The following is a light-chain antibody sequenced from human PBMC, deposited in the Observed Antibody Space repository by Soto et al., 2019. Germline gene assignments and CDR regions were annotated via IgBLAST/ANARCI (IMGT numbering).Light chain of an antibody. CDR2: GAS. Sequence: DIVMTQSPAALSVSPGERATLSCRASQSVGSSVAWYQQKPGQAPRFLMYGASTRAAGVPARFSGSGSGTEFSLTISSLQSEDFAVYYCQDYNTWPPGTFGQGTMVEIE. J-gene: IGKJ2*02. V-gene: IGKV3-15*01. CDR3: QDYNTWPPGT. CDR1: QSVGSS.